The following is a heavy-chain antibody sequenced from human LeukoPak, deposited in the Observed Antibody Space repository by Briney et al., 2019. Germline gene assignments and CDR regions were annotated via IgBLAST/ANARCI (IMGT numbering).Heavy chain of an antibody. D-gene: IGHD6-13*01. J-gene: IGHJ4*02. CDR2: IYYSGST. CDR3: ARQVIAAAGNDY. CDR1: GGSISSSSYY. V-gene: IGHV4-39*01. Sequence: SETLSLTCTVSGGSISSSSYYWGWICQPPGKGLEWIGSIYYSGSTYYNPSLKSRVTISVDTSKNQFSLKLSSVTAADTAVYYCARQVIAAAGNDYWGQGTLVTVSS.